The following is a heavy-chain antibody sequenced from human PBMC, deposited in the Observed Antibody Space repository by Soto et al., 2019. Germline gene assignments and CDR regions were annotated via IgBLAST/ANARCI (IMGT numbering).Heavy chain of an antibody. J-gene: IGHJ6*02. D-gene: IGHD3-22*01. Sequence: EVQLVESGGGLVQPGGSLRLSCEASGFIFSSHWMSWVRQGPGKGLEWVANIMQDGRERCFLDSVKGRFTIPRDNAKTALYLQINSLSVDNTAAYFCVREAHDSAPYGMDVWGQGSTVTVSS. CDR3: VREAHDSAPYGMDV. CDR1: GFIFSSHW. CDR2: IMQDGRER. V-gene: IGHV3-7*05.